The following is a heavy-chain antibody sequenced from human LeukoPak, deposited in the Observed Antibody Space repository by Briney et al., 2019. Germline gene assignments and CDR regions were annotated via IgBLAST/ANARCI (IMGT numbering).Heavy chain of an antibody. D-gene: IGHD2-2*01. V-gene: IGHV4-61*02. J-gene: IGHJ2*01. CDR1: GGSISSGSYY. CDR3: AREDAFWYFDL. CDR2: IYTSGST. Sequence: SQTLSLTCTVSGGSISSGSYYWSWIRQPAGKGLEWIGRIYTSGSTNYNPSLKSRVTILVDTSKNQFSLKLSSVTAADTAVYYCAREDAFWYFDLWGRGILVTVSS.